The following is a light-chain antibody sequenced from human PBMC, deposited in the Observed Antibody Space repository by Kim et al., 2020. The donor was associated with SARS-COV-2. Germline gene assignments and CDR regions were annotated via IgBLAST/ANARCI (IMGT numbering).Light chain of an antibody. CDR3: SAFVDSDTWL. J-gene: IGLJ2*01. CDR1: NNDIGANNH. CDR2: DVT. V-gene: IGLV2-11*01. Sequence: GQSIIISGIGTNNDIGANNHVSWYQQHPGKAPQLMIYDVTKRPSGVSSRFSGSKSGNTASLTISGLQAEDEAHYSCSAFVDSDTWLFGGGTKVTVL.